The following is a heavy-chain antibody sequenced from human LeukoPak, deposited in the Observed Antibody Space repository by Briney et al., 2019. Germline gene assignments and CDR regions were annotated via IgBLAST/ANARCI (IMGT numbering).Heavy chain of an antibody. D-gene: IGHD3-22*01. J-gene: IGHJ4*02. CDR3: VKRSHYDGGGYPFDS. V-gene: IGHV3-23*01. Sequence: GASLRLSCAASGFPFANYLMGWVRQPPGRGLEWVSTIRGMVTNPYYADSMKGRFTVSRDISETTVHLKINRLSAEDTAIYYCVKRSHYDGGGYPFDSWGKGALVTVPS. CDR2: IRGMVTNP. CDR1: GFPFANYL.